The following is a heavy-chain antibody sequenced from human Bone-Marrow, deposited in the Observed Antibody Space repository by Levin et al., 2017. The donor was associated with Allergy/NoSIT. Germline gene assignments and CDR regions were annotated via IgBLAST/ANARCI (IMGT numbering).Heavy chain of an antibody. CDR2: IKQDGSEK. D-gene: IGHD6-13*01. J-gene: IGHJ5*02. V-gene: IGHV3-7*01. Sequence: GGSLRLSCAASGFTFSSYWMSWVRQAPGKGLEWVANIKQDGSEKYYVDSVKGRFTISRDNAKNSLYLQMNSLRAEDTAVYYCARDLSAAAGIGWFDPWGQGTLVTVSS. CDR1: GFTFSSYW. CDR3: ARDLSAAAGIGWFDP.